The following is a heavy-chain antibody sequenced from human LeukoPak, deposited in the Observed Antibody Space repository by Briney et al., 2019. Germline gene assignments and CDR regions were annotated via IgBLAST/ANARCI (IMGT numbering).Heavy chain of an antibody. CDR2: IYYSGST. D-gene: IGHD5-24*01. Sequence: PSETLSLTCTVSGVSISSYYWSWIRQPPGKGLEWIGYIYYSGSTNYNPSLKSRVTISVDTSKNQFSLKLSSVTAADTAVYYCARGSGDGYNPFDYWGQGTLITVSS. CDR3: ARGSGDGYNPFDY. J-gene: IGHJ4*02. V-gene: IGHV4-59*01. CDR1: GVSISSYY.